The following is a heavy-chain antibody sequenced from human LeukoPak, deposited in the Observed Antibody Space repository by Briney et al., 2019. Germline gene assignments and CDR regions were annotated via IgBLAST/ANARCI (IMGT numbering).Heavy chain of an antibody. J-gene: IGHJ6*02. CDR2: IRSKAYGGTT. CDR1: GFSLGDHA. CDR3: ARGPIYLWLYNGMDV. Sequence: GGPLRLSCTGSGFSLGDHAMSWVRQAPGKGVEWVGFIRSKAYGGTTEYAAALNGRFTISRQDSNNIVYLQMSNHKTKDTAVYYCARGPIYLWLYNGMDVWGQGTTVTVSS. V-gene: IGHV3-49*04. D-gene: IGHD3-9*01.